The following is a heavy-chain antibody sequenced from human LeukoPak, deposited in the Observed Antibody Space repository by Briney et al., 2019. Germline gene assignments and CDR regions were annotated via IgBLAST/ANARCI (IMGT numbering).Heavy chain of an antibody. CDR1: GGSISSGGYY. V-gene: IGHV4-31*03. Sequence: PSETLSLTCTVSGGSISSGGYYWSWIRQHPGKGLEWIGYIYYSGSTYYNPSLKSRVTISVDTSKNQFSLKLSSVTAADTAVYYCARGNSSSWYYYYYYMDVWGKGTTVTVSS. D-gene: IGHD6-13*01. CDR3: ARGNSSSWYYYYYYMDV. J-gene: IGHJ6*03. CDR2: IYYSGST.